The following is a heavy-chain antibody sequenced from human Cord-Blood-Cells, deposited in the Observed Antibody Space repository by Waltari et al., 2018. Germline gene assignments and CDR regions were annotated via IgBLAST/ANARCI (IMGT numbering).Heavy chain of an antibody. V-gene: IGHV3-33*01. CDR1: GFTFSSYG. CDR3: ARDSGSYYFDY. J-gene: IGHJ4*02. D-gene: IGHD1-26*01. Sequence: QVQLVESGGGVVQPGRSLRPSCAASGFTFSSYGMHWVRQAPGKGLEWVAVIWYDGSNKYYADSVKGRFTISRDNSKNTLYLQMNSLRAEDTAVYYCARDSGSYYFDYWGQGTLVTVSS. CDR2: IWYDGSNK.